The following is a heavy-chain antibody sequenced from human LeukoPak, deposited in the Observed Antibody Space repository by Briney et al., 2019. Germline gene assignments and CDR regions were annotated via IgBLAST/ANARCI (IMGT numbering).Heavy chain of an antibody. V-gene: IGHV3-23*01. CDR2: VGSDGINT. Sequence: PGGSLRLSCTASGFTFSTYGMSWVRQAPGKGLEWVSAVGSDGINTAYADSVKGRFTISRDNSKSTLYLQLSSLRAEDTAMYYCAEGLAAGSQYFDYWGQGTLVTVSS. J-gene: IGHJ4*02. CDR3: AEGLAAGSQYFDY. D-gene: IGHD6-25*01. CDR1: GFTFSTYG.